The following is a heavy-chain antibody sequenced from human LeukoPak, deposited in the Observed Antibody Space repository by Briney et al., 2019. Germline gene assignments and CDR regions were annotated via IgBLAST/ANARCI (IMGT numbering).Heavy chain of an antibody. CDR2: IIPIFGTA. CDR3: AIENVVVPAAIQWAYYYGMDV. CDR1: GGTFSSYA. V-gene: IGHV1-69*13. J-gene: IGHJ6*04. D-gene: IGHD2-2*01. Sequence: ASVKVSCKASGGTFSSYAISWVRQAPGQGLEWMGGIIPIFGTANYAQKFQGRVTITADESTSTAYMELSSLRSEDTAVYYCAIENVVVPAAIQWAYYYGMDVWGKGTTVTVSS.